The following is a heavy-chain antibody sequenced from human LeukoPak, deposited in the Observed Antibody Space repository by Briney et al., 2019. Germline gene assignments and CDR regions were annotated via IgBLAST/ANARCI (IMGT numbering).Heavy chain of an antibody. Sequence: GPSVSLSCKASGYTFTGYYMHWVRQAPGQGLEWMGWINPNSGGTNYAQKFQGRVTMTRDTSISTAYMELSRLRSDDTAVYYCARVLVRGVGDYWGQGTLVTVSS. CDR2: INPNSGGT. CDR1: GYTFTGYY. D-gene: IGHD3-10*01. V-gene: IGHV1-2*02. CDR3: ARVLVRGVGDY. J-gene: IGHJ4*02.